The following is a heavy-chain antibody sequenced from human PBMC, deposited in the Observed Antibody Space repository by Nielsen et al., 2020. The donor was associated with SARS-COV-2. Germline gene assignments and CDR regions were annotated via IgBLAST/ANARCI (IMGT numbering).Heavy chain of an antibody. V-gene: IGHV4-34*01. CDR2: IDHSGGT. J-gene: IGHJ6*03. D-gene: IGHD1-14*01. CDR1: GESFSDNK. CDR3: ARGKRSYSGTFLSYYYYYYMDV. Sequence: SETLSLTCAVFGESFSDNKWNWVRQPPGKGLEWIGEIDHSGGTSYNPSLKSRVTMSVDTSKNQFSLTLSSVTAADTAVYFCARGKRSYSGTFLSYYYYYYMDVWGKGTTVTSP.